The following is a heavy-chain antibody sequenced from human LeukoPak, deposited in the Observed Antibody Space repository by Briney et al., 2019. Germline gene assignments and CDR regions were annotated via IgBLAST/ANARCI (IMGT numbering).Heavy chain of an antibody. Sequence: LAASVKVSCKASGGTFSSYAISWVRQAPGQGLEWMGGIIPIFGTANYAQKFQGRVTITTDESTSTAYMELSSLRSEDTAVYYCARRGYGKAFDIWGQGTMVTVSS. CDR1: GGTFSSYA. J-gene: IGHJ3*02. D-gene: IGHD6-13*01. V-gene: IGHV1-69*05. CDR2: IIPIFGTA. CDR3: ARRGYGKAFDI.